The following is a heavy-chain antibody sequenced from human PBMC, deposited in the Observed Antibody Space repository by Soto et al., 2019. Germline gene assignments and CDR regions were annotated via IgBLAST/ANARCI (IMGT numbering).Heavy chain of an antibody. CDR1: GGTFRSYL. J-gene: IGHJ6*02. Sequence: QVQLVQSGAEVKKAGSSVKVSGKASGGTFRSYLLNWVRQAPGQGLEWVGGIIPGFGTATDAEKLQGRVTITADESTSTAYMDLSGLRSDDTAVYYCARYTPSAAAAYYYYGLDVWGQVTKCTV. V-gene: IGHV1-69*01. CDR3: ARYTPSAAAAYYYYGLDV. D-gene: IGHD6-13*01. CDR2: IIPGFGTA.